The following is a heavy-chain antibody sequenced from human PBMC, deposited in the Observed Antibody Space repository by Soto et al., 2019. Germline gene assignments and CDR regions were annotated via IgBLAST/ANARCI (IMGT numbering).Heavy chain of an antibody. J-gene: IGHJ5*02. D-gene: IGHD3-22*01. CDR1: GYRFGSYG. CDR3: ARDRLRGYHNSGLYS. V-gene: IGHV1-18*01. Sequence: QVQLVQSGAELRKPGASVKVSCKASGYRFGSYGINWVRQAPGHGLEWMGWINPDNGNRNFAQKFEDRVIMTTATSTNTVYMELRSLRSDDTAIYYCARDRLRGYHNSGLYSWGQGTLVSVSS. CDR2: INPDNGNR.